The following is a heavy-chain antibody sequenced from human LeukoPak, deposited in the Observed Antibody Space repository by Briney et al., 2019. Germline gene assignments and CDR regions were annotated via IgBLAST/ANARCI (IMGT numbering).Heavy chain of an antibody. J-gene: IGHJ4*02. V-gene: IGHV3-48*04. CDR3: ARTREQVLLLPHPFDH. Sequence: GGSLRLSCTASGFTFSTYSMNWLRQAPGKGPEWLAYISSRTMFYADSVKGRFTISRDNIKNSLYLQMNGLSVEDTALYYCARTREQVLLLPHPFDHWGQGTLVTVSS. CDR1: GFTFSTYS. D-gene: IGHD1/OR15-1a*01. CDR2: ISSRTM.